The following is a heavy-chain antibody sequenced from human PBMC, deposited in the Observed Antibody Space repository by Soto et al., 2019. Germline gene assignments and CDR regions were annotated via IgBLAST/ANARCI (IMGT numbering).Heavy chain of an antibody. CDR1: GYTFTGYY. Sequence: ASVKVSCKASGYTFTGYYMHWVRQAPGQGLEWMGWINPNSGGTNYAQKFQGWVTMTRDTSIRTACLEPSRLRSDDSAVYYCARSLRGSGSLFRFRWFDPWDQGTLVTVSS. D-gene: IGHD3-10*01. J-gene: IGHJ5*02. CDR3: ARSLRGSGSLFRFRWFDP. CDR2: INPNSGGT. V-gene: IGHV1-2*04.